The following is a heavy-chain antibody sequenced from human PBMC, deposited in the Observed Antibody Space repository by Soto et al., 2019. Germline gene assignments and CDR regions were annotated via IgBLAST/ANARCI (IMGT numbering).Heavy chain of an antibody. Sequence: QVQLVESGGGVVQPGRSLRLSCAASGFTFSSYGMHWVRQAPGKGLEWVAVISYDGSDKYYTDSVKGRFTISRDNSKNTLYLQMNSLRAEDTAVYYCAKVGWSYFVIPDYWGQGTLVTVSS. J-gene: IGHJ4*02. CDR2: ISYDGSDK. CDR3: AKVGWSYFVIPDY. V-gene: IGHV3-30*18. CDR1: GFTFSSYG. D-gene: IGHD1-26*01.